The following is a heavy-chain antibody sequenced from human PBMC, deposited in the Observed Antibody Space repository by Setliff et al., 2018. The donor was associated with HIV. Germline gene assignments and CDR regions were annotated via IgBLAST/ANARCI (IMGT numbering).Heavy chain of an antibody. Sequence: GGSLRLSCVASGITVSGIYMTWVRQAPGKGLEWVSVINGGTTTYYADSVKGRFTISRDNSKNTLYLQMNSLRVEDTAMYYCARDPPGSGFHLDYWGQGTPVTVS. V-gene: IGHV3-66*02. CDR3: ARDPPGSGFHLDY. CDR1: GITVSGIY. J-gene: IGHJ4*02. CDR2: INGGTTT. D-gene: IGHD5-12*01.